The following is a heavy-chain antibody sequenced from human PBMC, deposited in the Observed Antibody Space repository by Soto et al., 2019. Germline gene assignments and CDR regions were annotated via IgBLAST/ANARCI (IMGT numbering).Heavy chain of an antibody. V-gene: IGHV4-30-4*01. D-gene: IGHD2-15*01. Sequence: QVQLQESGPGLVKPSQTLSLTCTVSGGSISSGDYYWSWIRQPPGKGLEWIGYIYYSGSTYYNPSLKSRVTISVDTSKNQFSLKLSSVTAADTAVYYCARGGYCSGGSCDDFDYWGQGTLVTVSS. CDR2: IYYSGST. CDR3: ARGGYCSGGSCDDFDY. J-gene: IGHJ4*02. CDR1: GGSISSGDYY.